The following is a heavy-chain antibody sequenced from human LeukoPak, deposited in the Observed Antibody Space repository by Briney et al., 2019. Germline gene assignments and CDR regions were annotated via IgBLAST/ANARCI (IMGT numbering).Heavy chain of an antibody. V-gene: IGHV3-11*01. CDR3: ARGIYYDSPLVTSMDV. Sequence: GGSLRLSCAASGFTFSDYYVSWIRQAPGKGLEWVSYIRGSVFNTQYYADSVKGRCTSSRDTAKQSMYLQMHRLRAEDTAVYYCARGIYYDSPLVTSMDVWGRGTMVIVSS. CDR2: IRGSVFNTQ. D-gene: IGHD3-22*01. J-gene: IGHJ6*04. CDR1: GFTFSDYY.